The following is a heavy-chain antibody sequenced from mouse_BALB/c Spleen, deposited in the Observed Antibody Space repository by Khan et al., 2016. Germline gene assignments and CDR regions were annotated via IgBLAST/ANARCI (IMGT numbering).Heavy chain of an antibody. V-gene: IGHV1S53*02. D-gene: IGHD6-2*01. Sequence: VQLSDAELVKPGASVKISCKASGYSFADHAIHWVKLKPEQGLEWIAYISPGNGDIKYNEKFKDKDTLTADKSSSTAYMQLNSLTSEDSAVYFCKGSLAWFTFWGQWTLITVSA. CDR2: ISPGNGDI. J-gene: IGHJ3*01. CDR1: GYSFADHA. CDR3: KGSLAWFTF.